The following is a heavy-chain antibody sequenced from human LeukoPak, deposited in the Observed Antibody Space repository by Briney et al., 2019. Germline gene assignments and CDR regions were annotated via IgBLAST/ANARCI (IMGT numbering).Heavy chain of an antibody. CDR2: IIPIFGTA. CDR3: ARGSGPDAFDI. V-gene: IGHV1-69*05. J-gene: IGHJ3*02. Sequence: AVKVSCKASGGTFSSYAISWVRQAPGQGLEWMGRIIPIFGTANYAQKFPGRVTITTDESTSTAYMELSSLRSEDTAVYYCARGSGPDAFDIWGQGTMVTVSS. CDR1: GGTFSSYA. D-gene: IGHD2-8*02.